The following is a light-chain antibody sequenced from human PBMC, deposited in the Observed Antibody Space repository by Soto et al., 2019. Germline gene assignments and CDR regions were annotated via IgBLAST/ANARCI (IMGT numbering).Light chain of an antibody. CDR3: QQYDNLPPFT. J-gene: IGKJ3*01. CDR1: QDIRTS. CDR2: GAS. Sequence: DIQMRQSRSSLSASVGARVSITCQASQDIRTSLSWFQQKPGRAPKLLIYGASNLETGVPSRFRGSGSGTDFTFTISSLQPEDIATYYCQQYDNLPPFTFGPGTKVDIK. V-gene: IGKV1-33*01.